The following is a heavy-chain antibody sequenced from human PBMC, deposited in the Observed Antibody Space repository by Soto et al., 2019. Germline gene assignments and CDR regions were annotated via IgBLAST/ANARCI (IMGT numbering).Heavy chain of an antibody. Sequence: PGGSLRFSCAASGFTFSSYAMSWVRQAPGKGLEWVSAISGSGGSTYYADSVKGRFTISRDNSKNTLYLQMNSLRAEDTAVYYCAKRWAPWDAFDIWGQGTMVTVSS. V-gene: IGHV3-23*01. D-gene: IGHD1-26*01. CDR3: AKRWAPWDAFDI. CDR2: ISGSGGST. CDR1: GFTFSSYA. J-gene: IGHJ3*02.